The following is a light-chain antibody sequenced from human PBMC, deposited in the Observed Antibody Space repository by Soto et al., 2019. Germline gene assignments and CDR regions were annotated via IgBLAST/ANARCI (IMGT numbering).Light chain of an antibody. Sequence: QSVLTQPASVSGSPGQSITISCTGTSTDVGGHNYVSWYQQHPDKAPKLMIYDVSNRPSGVSSRFSGSKSGNTASLTISGLQTEDEADYYCCSYSSSTTLEVFGTGTKVTVL. CDR1: STDVGGHNY. J-gene: IGLJ1*01. CDR2: DVS. CDR3: CSYSSSTTLEV. V-gene: IGLV2-14*01.